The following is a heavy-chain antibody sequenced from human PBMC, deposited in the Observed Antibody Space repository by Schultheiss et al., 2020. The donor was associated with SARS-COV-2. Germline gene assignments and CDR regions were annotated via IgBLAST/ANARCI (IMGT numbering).Heavy chain of an antibody. CDR3: ASCGASCHYYGMDV. J-gene: IGHJ6*02. CDR2: ISSSGSTI. CDR1: GFTFSDYY. D-gene: IGHD2-2*01. Sequence: GESLKISCAASGFTFSDYYMSWIRQAPGKGLEWVSYISSSGSTIYYADSVKGRFTISRHNSKNTLYLQMNSLRAEDTAVYYCASCGASCHYYGMDVWGQGTTVTVSS. V-gene: IGHV3-11*01.